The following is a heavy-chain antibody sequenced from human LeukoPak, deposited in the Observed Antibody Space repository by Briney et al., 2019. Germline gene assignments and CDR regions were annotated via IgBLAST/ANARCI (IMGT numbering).Heavy chain of an antibody. Sequence: GGSLRLSCAASGFTFSSYAMSWVRQAPGKGLEWVSAISGSGGSTYYADSVKGRFTISRDNSKNTLYLQMNSLRAEDTAVYYCARGGSGWTQTAPFDYWGQGTLVTVSS. CDR1: GFTFSSYA. CDR2: ISGSGGST. D-gene: IGHD6-19*01. V-gene: IGHV3-23*01. J-gene: IGHJ4*02. CDR3: ARGGSGWTQTAPFDY.